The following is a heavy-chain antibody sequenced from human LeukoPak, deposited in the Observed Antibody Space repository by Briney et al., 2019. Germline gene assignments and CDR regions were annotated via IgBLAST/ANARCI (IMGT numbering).Heavy chain of an antibody. J-gene: IGHJ4*02. Sequence: GGSLRLSCAASGFTFSSYSMNWVRQAPGKGLEWVSSISSSSSYIYYADSVKGRFTISRDNAKNSLYLQMNSLRAEDTAVYYCAKDRERYSYGSPGDYWGQGTLVTVSS. D-gene: IGHD5-18*01. V-gene: IGHV3-21*01. CDR1: GFTFSSYS. CDR3: AKDRERYSYGSPGDY. CDR2: ISSSSSYI.